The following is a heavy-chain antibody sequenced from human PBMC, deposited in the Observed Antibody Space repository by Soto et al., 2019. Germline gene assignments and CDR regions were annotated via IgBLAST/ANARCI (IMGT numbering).Heavy chain of an antibody. CDR2: ISSSSSTI. CDR1: GYTFSSYS. V-gene: IGHV3-48*02. J-gene: IGHJ6*02. CDR3: ASVPSLEDDFWSGYTPDYYGMDV. Sequence: PGESLRLSCAATGYTFSSYSMNWVRQAPGKGLEWVSYISSSSSTIYYADSVKGRFTISRDNAKNSLYLQMNSLRDEDTAVYYCASVPSLEDDFWSGYTPDYYGMDVWGQGTTVTVSS. D-gene: IGHD3-3*01.